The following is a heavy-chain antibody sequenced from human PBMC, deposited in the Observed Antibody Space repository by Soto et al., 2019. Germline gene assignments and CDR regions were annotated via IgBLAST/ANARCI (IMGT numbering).Heavy chain of an antibody. D-gene: IGHD2-8*01. CDR3: AIGAQQIEGPPIPYYDAFDI. V-gene: IGHV1-2*04. Sequence: ASVEVSCKASGYTFNGYYMHWVRQAPEQGLEWMGWINPNSGGTNYAQKFQGWVTMTRDTSISTAYMELSRLRSDDTAVYYCAIGAQQIEGPPIPYYDAFDIWGQGTMVTVSS. CDR2: INPNSGGT. J-gene: IGHJ3*02. CDR1: GYTFNGYY.